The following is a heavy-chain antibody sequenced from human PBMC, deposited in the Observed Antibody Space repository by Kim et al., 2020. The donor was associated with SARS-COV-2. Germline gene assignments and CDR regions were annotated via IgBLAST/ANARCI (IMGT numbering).Heavy chain of an antibody. CDR3: ARMENTDGSGIFH. Sequence: SETLSLTCTVSGGSISSGGYYWSWIRQHPGKGLEWIGYIYYSGSTYYNPSLKSRVTISVDTSKNQFSLKLSSVTAADTAVYYCARMENTDGSGIFHWGQGTLVTVSS. J-gene: IGHJ1*01. CDR2: IYYSGST. D-gene: IGHD3-10*01. CDR1: GGSISSGGYY. V-gene: IGHV4-31*03.